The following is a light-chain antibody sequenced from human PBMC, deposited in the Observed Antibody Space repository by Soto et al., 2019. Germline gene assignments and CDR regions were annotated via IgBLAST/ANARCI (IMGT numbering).Light chain of an antibody. J-gene: IGLJ1*01. CDR1: SSDVGGYNY. CDR3: SSYTRSSTEV. Sequence: QSALTQPASVSGSPGQSITISCTGTSSDVGGYNYVSWYQQHPGKAPKLIVYDVINRPSGVSNRFSGSKSGNTASLTISGLQAEDEADYYCSSYTRSSTEVFGTGTKVTVL. V-gene: IGLV2-14*01. CDR2: DVI.